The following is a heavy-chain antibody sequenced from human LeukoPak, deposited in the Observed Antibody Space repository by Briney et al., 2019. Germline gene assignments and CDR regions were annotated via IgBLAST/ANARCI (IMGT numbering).Heavy chain of an antibody. CDR3: ARDLFPKGAGFFDY. CDR1: GGSISSSSYY. V-gene: IGHV4-39*07. CDR2: IYHSGST. Sequence: KTSETLSLTCTVSGGSISSSSYYWGWIRQPPGKGLEWIGEIYHSGSTNYNPSLKSRVTISVDKSKNQFSLKLSSVTAADTAVYYCARDLFPKGAGFFDYWGQGTLVTVSS. D-gene: IGHD2-21*01. J-gene: IGHJ4*02.